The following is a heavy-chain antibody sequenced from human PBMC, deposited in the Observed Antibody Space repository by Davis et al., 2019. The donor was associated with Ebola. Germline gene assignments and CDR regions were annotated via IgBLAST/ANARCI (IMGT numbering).Heavy chain of an antibody. J-gene: IGHJ4*02. D-gene: IGHD3-16*01. CDR1: GGSISPYY. CDR3: ARGPSLRNFDY. V-gene: IGHV4-59*12. CDR2: IYYSGST. Sequence: MPSETLSLTCTVSGGSISPYYWSWIRQPPGKGLEWIGYIYYSGSTKYNLSLKGRVAISVDTSKNQFSLKLRSVTAADTVVYYCARGPSLRNFDYWGQGTLVTVSS.